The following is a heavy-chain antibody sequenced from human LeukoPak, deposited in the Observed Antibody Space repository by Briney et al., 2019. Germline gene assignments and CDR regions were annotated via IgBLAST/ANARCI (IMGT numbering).Heavy chain of an antibody. V-gene: IGHV3-48*01. CDR1: GFTFSSYS. Sequence: GGSLRLSCAASGFTFSSYSMNWVRQAPGKGLEWVSYISSSSSTVYYADSVKGRFTISRDNAKNSLYLQMNSLRAEDTAVYYCARDTNCSGGRCYSSSAFDIWGQGTMVTVSS. D-gene: IGHD2-15*01. CDR3: ARDTNCSGGRCYSSSAFDI. CDR2: ISSSSSTV. J-gene: IGHJ3*02.